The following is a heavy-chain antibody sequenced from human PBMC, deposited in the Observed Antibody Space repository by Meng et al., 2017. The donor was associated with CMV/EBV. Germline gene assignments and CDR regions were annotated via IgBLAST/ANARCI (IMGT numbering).Heavy chain of an antibody. CDR2: IDPSDSYT. CDR3: ARHCSGGSCYLSP. J-gene: IGHJ5*02. V-gene: IGHV5-10-1*01. Sequence: CKGSDGFTNDWISWVRQMPGKGLGWMGRIDPSDSYTNYSPSFQGHVTISADKSIRTAYLQWSSLKASDTAMYYCARHCSGGSCYLSPWGQGTLVTVSS. CDR1: DGFTNDW. D-gene: IGHD2-15*01.